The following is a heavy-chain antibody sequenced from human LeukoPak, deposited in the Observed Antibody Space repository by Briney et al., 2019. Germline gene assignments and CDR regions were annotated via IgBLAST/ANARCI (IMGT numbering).Heavy chain of an antibody. CDR3: ARAREYYYDSSGYGPAVY. CDR2: IKQDGSEK. D-gene: IGHD3-22*01. Sequence: GGSLRLSCAASGFTFSSYWMSWVRQAPGKGLEWVANIKQDGSEKYYVDSVKGRFTISRANAKNSLYLQMNSLSAEDTAVYYCARAREYYYDSSGYGPAVYWGQGTLVTVSS. J-gene: IGHJ4*02. V-gene: IGHV3-7*01. CDR1: GFTFSSYW.